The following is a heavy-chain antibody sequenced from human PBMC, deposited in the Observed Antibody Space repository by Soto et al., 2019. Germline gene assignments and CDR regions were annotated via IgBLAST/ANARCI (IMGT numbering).Heavy chain of an antibody. CDR3: ARGQVVAAQH. J-gene: IGHJ4*02. D-gene: IGHD2-15*01. V-gene: IGHV4-59*01. CDR1: GDSISSYY. Sequence: SETLSLTCTVSGDSISSYYWSWIRQPPGKGLEWIGYIYYSGSTNHNPSLKSRVTISVDTSKNQFSLKLSSVTAAGTAVYYCARGQVVAAQHWGQGTLVTVSS. CDR2: IYYSGST.